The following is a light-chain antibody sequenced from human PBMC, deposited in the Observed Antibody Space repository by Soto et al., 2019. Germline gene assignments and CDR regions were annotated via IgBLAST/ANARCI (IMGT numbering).Light chain of an antibody. CDR3: QQRRNWPPLT. CDR2: HAS. V-gene: IGKV3-11*01. CDR1: ESVDIY. J-gene: IGKJ4*01. Sequence: ETVLTQSPATLSLSPGETATLSCRASESVDIYLAWYQQKPGHAPRLLIYHASNRATGIPAKFSGSGSGTDFTLTISSLEPEDSAVYYCQQRRNWPPLTFGGGTRVEI.